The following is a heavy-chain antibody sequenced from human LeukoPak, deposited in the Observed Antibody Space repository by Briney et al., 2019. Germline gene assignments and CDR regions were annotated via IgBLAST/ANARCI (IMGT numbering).Heavy chain of an antibody. CDR1: GFTFSNAW. J-gene: IGHJ5*02. D-gene: IGHD3-10*01. CDR3: ARDLLWFGELLSGWFDP. Sequence: GGSLRLSCAASGFTFSNAWMSWVRQAPGKGLEWVGRIKSKTDGGTTDYAAPVKGRFTISRDDSKNTLYLQMNSLKTEDTAVYYCARDLLWFGELLSGWFDPWGQGTLVTVSS. CDR2: IKSKTDGGTT. V-gene: IGHV3-15*01.